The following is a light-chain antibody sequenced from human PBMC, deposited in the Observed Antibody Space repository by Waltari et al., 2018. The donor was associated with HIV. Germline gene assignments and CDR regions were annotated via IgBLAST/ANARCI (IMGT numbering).Light chain of an antibody. CDR2: GKN. CDR1: RLRIYF. Sequence: SELTQDSAVSVALGLNVRIPCQGARLRIYFTSWYQQKPGQAPVLVIYGKNNRPSGIPDQFSGSSSGNTASLTITGAQAEDEADYYCNSRDSSGNHLRVFGTGTKVTVL. V-gene: IGLV3-19*01. J-gene: IGLJ1*01. CDR3: NSRDSSGNHLRV.